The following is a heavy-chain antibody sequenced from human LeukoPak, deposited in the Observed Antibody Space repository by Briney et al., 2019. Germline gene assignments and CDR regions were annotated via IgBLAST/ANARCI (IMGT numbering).Heavy chain of an antibody. Sequence: GGSLRLSCAASGFTVSSNYMNWVRQAPGKGLEWVSVVSSGGDTYYADSVRGRFVISRDHSKNTLYLQMNGLRAEDTAVYYCTRGVWDWGQGTLVTVSS. CDR2: VSSGGDT. J-gene: IGHJ4*02. V-gene: IGHV3-53*01. CDR1: GFTVSSNY. D-gene: IGHD1-26*01. CDR3: TRGVWD.